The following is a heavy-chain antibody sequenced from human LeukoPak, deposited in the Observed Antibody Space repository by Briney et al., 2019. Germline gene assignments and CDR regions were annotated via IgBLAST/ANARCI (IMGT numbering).Heavy chain of an antibody. CDR1: GFAFNMFA. CDR3: ARQQRIGHCSEGVCTEGYYFDY. D-gene: IGHD2-15*01. Sequence: GGSLRLSCAGTGFAFNMFAIDWVRQAPGQGLEWVSGLSRGGSTTNYADSVKGRFTISRDKSQNSVFLQLNSLRPEDTAVYYCARQQRIGHCSEGVCTEGYYFDYWGQGTLVTVSS. V-gene: IGHV3-23*01. CDR2: LSRGGSTT. J-gene: IGHJ4*02.